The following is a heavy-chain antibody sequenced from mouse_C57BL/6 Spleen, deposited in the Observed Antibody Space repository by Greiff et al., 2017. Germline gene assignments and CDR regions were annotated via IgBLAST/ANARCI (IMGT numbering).Heavy chain of an antibody. CDR2: ISDGGSYT. V-gene: IGHV5-4*03. CDR1: GFTFSSYA. Sequence: EVKLMESGGGLVKPGGSLKLSCAASGFTFSSYAMSWVRPTPEKRLEWVATISDGGSYTYYPDNVKGRFTISRDNAKNNLYLQMSHLKSEDTAMYYCARGGYDYDGGRYFDVWGTGTTVTVSS. CDR3: ARGGYDYDGGRYFDV. D-gene: IGHD2-4*01. J-gene: IGHJ1*03.